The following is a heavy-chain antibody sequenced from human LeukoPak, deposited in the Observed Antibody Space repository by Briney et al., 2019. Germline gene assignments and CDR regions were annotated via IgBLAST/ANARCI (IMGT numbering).Heavy chain of an antibody. J-gene: IGHJ4*02. CDR1: GYTFTSYG. Sequence: GASVKVSCKASGYTFTSYGISWVRQAPGQGLEWLGWMSAYNGNTNYAQKLQGRVTMTTDTSTSTAYMDLRSLRSDDTAVYYCARDPNRYYYGSGSYFDYWGQGTLVTVSS. D-gene: IGHD3-10*01. CDR3: ARDPNRYYYGSGSYFDY. V-gene: IGHV1-18*01. CDR2: MSAYNGNT.